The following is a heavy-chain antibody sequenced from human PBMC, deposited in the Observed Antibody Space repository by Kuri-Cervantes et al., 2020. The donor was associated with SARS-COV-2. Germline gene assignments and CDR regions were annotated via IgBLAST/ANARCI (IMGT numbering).Heavy chain of an antibody. CDR2: ISSSSSYI. J-gene: IGHJ2*01. D-gene: IGHD3-16*01. V-gene: IGHV3-21*04. CDR3: ARRTVGHFDL. Sequence: ETLSLTCAASGFTFSSYAMSWVRQAPGKGLEWVSSISSSSSYIYYADSVKGRFTISRDNAKNSLYLQMNSLRAEDTAVYYCARRTVGHFDLWGRGTLVTVSS. CDR1: GFTFSSYA.